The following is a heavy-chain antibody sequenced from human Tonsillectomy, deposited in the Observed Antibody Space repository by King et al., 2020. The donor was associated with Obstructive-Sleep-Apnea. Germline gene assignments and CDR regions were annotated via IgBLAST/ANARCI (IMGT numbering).Heavy chain of an antibody. Sequence: QLQESGPGLVKPSETLSLTCTVSGGSISTYYWSWLRQPPGKRLEWSGYIDYSGSSNYNPSLKRRVSISVDTSKNQFPLKLTSVTAADTAVYYCARSPYGSGIIDYFDPWGQGTLVTVSS. V-gene: IGHV4-59*01. J-gene: IGHJ5*02. D-gene: IGHD3-10*01. CDR3: ARSPYGSGIIDYFDP. CDR1: GGSISTYY. CDR2: IDYSGSS.